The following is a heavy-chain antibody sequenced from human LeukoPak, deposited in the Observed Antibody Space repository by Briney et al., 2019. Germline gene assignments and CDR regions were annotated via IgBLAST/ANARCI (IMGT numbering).Heavy chain of an antibody. CDR3: ARLEAAVFDY. V-gene: IGHV3-21*01. CDR2: ITGSSAYI. Sequence: PGGSLRLSCAASGFTFSSYNLNWVRQAPGKGLEWVSSITGSSAYIYYADSVKGRFTISRDNAKNSLYLQMNSLRAEDTAVYYCARLEAAVFDYWGQGTLVTVS. J-gene: IGHJ4*02. D-gene: IGHD6-13*01. CDR1: GFTFSSYN.